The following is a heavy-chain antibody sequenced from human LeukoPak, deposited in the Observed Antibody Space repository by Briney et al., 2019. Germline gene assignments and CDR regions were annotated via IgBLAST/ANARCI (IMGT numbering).Heavy chain of an antibody. CDR2: ISRTGTYI. D-gene: IGHD2-15*01. J-gene: IGHJ4*02. CDR3: ARVLETDCTGGSCYSGLDY. V-gene: IGHV3-21*01. CDR1: GFTFSSYN. Sequence: GGSLRLSCAASGFTFSSYNMKWVRQAPGEGLEWGSSISRTGTYIYYADSVKGRFTVSRDNAQNSLYLQMNSLRVEDTAVYYCARVLETDCTGGSCYSGLDYWGQGTLVTVSS.